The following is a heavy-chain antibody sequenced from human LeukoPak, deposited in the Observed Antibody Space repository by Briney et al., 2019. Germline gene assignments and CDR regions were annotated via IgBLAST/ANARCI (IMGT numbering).Heavy chain of an antibody. V-gene: IGHV3-23*01. CDR2: ISGSGINT. CDR3: ARGWSALADY. J-gene: IGHJ4*02. D-gene: IGHD6-13*01. Sequence: PGGSLRLSCAASGFTFSSYGMSWVRQAPGKGLEWVSPISGSGINTYYADSVKGRFTISRDNSKNTLYLQMNSLRAEDTAVYYCARGWSALADYWGQGTLVTVSS. CDR1: GFTFSSYG.